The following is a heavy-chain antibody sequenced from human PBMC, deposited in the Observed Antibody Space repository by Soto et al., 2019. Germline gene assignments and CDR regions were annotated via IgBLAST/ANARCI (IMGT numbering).Heavy chain of an antibody. D-gene: IGHD3-16*01. Sequence: EVQLVESGGGLVQPGGSLRLSFAASGFTFSNYWMHWVRQAPGKGLVWVSRITVDESTTTYADSVQGRFPLSRDNAKNTLYLQLNSLRAEDTAIYYCVTGWRTAGHVYHFDDWGQGALVTVSS. V-gene: IGHV3-74*01. CDR3: VTGWRTAGHVYHFDD. J-gene: IGHJ4*02. CDR1: GFTFSNYW. CDR2: ITVDESTT.